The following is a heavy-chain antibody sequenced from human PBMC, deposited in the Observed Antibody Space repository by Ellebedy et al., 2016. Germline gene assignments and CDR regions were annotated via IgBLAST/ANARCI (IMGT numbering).Heavy chain of an antibody. J-gene: IGHJ4*02. Sequence: GESLKISXAASGFTFSAYELHWVRQAPGKGLEWVAVPSPGANIKIYTDSVKGRFTISRDNSKNTLALQMNSLRPEDTAVYYCARDFLPGSPDYFDYWGRGTLVTVSS. CDR3: ARDFLPGSPDYFDY. CDR2: PSPGANIK. V-gene: IGHV3-30-3*01. D-gene: IGHD3-10*01. CDR1: GFTFSAYE.